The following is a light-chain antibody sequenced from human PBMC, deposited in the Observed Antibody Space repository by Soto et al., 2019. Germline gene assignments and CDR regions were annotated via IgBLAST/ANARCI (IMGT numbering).Light chain of an antibody. J-gene: IGLJ2*01. V-gene: IGLV1-47*01. CDR1: SSNIGSNC. CDR2: RNN. CDR3: AAWDDSLSGVV. Sequence: QPVLTQPPSASGTPGQRVTISCSGSSSNIGSNCVYWYQQLPGTALKLLIYRNNQRPSGVPDRFSGSKSGTSASLAISGLRSEDEADYYCAAWDDSLSGVVFGGGTKLTVL.